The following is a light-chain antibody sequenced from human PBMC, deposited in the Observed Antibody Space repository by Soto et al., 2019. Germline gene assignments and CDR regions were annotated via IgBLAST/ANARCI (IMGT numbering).Light chain of an antibody. CDR3: QHRSNCPLT. V-gene: IGKV3-11*01. J-gene: IGKJ4*01. CDR1: QSVSSY. CDR2: DAS. Sequence: EIVLTQSPATLSLSPGERATLSCRASQSVSSYLAWYQQKPGQAPRLLIYDASNRATGSPARFSGSGSGTDFTLTISSLEPEDFAVYYCQHRSNCPLTFGGGTKVEIK.